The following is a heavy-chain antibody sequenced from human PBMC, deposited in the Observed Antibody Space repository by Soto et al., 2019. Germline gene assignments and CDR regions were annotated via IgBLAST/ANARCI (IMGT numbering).Heavy chain of an antibody. CDR3: ARYFRGSGRYFFDQ. Sequence: XVCLRLSCIASDFSFISSLMGWVRQAPGKGLEWVANINQDGSGTYYVDSVKGRFTISRDNAKNSLYLQMNSLRAEDTAVYYCARYFRGSGRYFFDQWGQGTLVTVSS. J-gene: IGHJ4*02. D-gene: IGHD6-19*01. CDR2: INQDGSGT. CDR1: DFSFISSL. V-gene: IGHV3-7*03.